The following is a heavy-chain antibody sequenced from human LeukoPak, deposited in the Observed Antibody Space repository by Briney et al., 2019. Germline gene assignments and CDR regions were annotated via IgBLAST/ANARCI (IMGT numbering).Heavy chain of an antibody. CDR2: IYPGDSDT. CDR3: ARRLAAANTDAFDI. D-gene: IGHD6-13*01. J-gene: IGHJ3*02. CDR1: GYTFTTYW. Sequence: KVSCKASGYTFTTYWIAWVRQMPGKGLEWMGIIYPGDSDTRYSPSFQGQVTISADKSISTAYLQWSSLKASDSAMYYCARRLAAANTDAFDIWGQGTMVTISS. V-gene: IGHV5-51*01.